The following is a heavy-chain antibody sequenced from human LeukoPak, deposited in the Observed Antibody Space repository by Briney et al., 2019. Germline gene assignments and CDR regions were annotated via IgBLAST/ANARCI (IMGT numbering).Heavy chain of an antibody. CDR2: ISSGSTYI. V-gene: IGHV3-21*01. D-gene: IGHD2-2*01. CDR1: GFTFTSYG. J-gene: IGHJ4*02. Sequence: GGSLRLSCAASGFTFTSYGMNWVRQAPGQGLEWVSFISSGSTYIYYADSVKGRFTISRDNAKNSVYLQINSLRAEDTAVYYCAREPGPAAPPVDYWGQGTLVTVSS. CDR3: AREPGPAAPPVDY.